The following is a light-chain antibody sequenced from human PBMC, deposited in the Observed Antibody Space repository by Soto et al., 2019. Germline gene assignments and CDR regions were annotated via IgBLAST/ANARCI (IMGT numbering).Light chain of an antibody. CDR1: SSNLGSNI. CDR3: AAWDDSLNGPV. CDR2: SNN. Sequence: QSVLTQSPSASGAPGQRVTISCSGSSSNLGSNIVNWYQHLPGTAPKLLIYSNNQRPSGVPDRYSGSKSGTSASLAVSGLQSEDEADYYCAAWDDSLNGPVFGGGTKLTVL. V-gene: IGLV1-44*01. J-gene: IGLJ2*01.